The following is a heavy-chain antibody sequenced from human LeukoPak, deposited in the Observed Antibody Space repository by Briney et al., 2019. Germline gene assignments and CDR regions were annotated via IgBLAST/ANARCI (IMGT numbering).Heavy chain of an antibody. CDR1: GFTFSGSA. V-gene: IGHV3-73*01. CDR3: SRTSDIAWYFDL. D-gene: IGHD5-12*01. J-gene: IGHJ2*01. Sequence: PGGSLRLSCAASGFTFSGSAMHWVRQASGRGLEWVARVRSKDNGYAASYAAPVKGRFTVSRDDSKNTAYLQMDSLKSEDTAVYFCSRTSDIAWYFDLWGRGTLVTVSS. CDR2: VRSKDNGYAA.